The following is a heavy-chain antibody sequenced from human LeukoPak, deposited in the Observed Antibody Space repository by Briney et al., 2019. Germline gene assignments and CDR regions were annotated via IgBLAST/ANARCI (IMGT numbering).Heavy chain of an antibody. V-gene: IGHV1-69*05. CDR1: GGTFSNYA. D-gene: IGHD6-25*01. Sequence: ASVKVSCKASGGTFSNYAISWVRQAPGQGLEWLGGIIPMFGTAKYAQKFQGRVTFTTDESTTTAYMELISLRFEDTAVYYCLRRQALRGRHRAFDPWGQGTLVTVTS. CDR3: LRRQALRGRHRAFDP. J-gene: IGHJ5*02. CDR2: IIPMFGTA.